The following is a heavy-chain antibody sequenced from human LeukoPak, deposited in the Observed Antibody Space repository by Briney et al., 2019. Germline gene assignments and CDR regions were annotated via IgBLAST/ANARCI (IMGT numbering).Heavy chain of an antibody. CDR3: ARDTGPHYYDSSGYLGY. D-gene: IGHD3-22*01. Sequence: SVKVSCKASGGTFSSYAISWVRRAPGQGLEWMGGIIPIFGTTNYAQEFQGRVTITADESTSTAYMELSSLRSEDTAVYYCARDTGPHYYDSSGYLGYWGQGTLVTVSS. J-gene: IGHJ4*02. CDR1: GGTFSSYA. CDR2: IIPIFGTT. V-gene: IGHV1-69*13.